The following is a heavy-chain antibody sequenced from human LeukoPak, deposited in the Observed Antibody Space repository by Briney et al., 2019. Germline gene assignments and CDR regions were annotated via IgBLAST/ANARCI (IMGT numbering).Heavy chain of an antibody. V-gene: IGHV3-23*01. CDR1: GGSISSYY. CDR3: AKAADDYYYYYYMDA. CDR2: ISGSGGST. Sequence: ETLSLTCTLSGGSISSYYWSWIRQPPGKGLEWVSAISGSGGSTYYADSVKGRFTISRDNSKNTLYLQMNSLRAEDTAVYYCAKAADDYYYYYYMDAWGKGTTVTVSS. J-gene: IGHJ6*03. D-gene: IGHD5-24*01.